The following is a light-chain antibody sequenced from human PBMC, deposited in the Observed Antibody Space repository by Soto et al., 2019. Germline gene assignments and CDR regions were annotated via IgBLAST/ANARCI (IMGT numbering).Light chain of an antibody. CDR3: SSYTSSSTYV. J-gene: IGLJ1*01. CDR2: DVS. Sequence: SVLTQPASVSGSPGQSLTLSRPGNSSDVGGYNYVSWYQQHPGKAPKLMIYDVSNRPSGVSNRFSGSKSGNTASLTISGLQAEDEADYYCSSYTSSSTYVFGTGTKVTVL. V-gene: IGLV2-14*01. CDR1: SSDVGGYNY.